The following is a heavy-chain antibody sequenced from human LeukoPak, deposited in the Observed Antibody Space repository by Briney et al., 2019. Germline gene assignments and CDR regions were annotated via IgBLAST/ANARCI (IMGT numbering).Heavy chain of an antibody. D-gene: IGHD2-2*01. Sequence: SETLSLTCAAYGGSFSGYYWSWIRQPPGKGLEWIGEINHSGSTNYNPSLKSRVTISVDTSKNQFSLKLSSVTAADMAVYYCARERLHDLFIVVVPAASQGWFDPWGQGTLVTVSS. J-gene: IGHJ5*02. CDR2: INHSGST. CDR1: GGSFSGYY. V-gene: IGHV4-34*01. CDR3: ARERLHDLFIVVVPAASQGWFDP.